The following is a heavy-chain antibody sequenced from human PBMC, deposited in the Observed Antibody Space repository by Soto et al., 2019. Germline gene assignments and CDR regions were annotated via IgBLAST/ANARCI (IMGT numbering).Heavy chain of an antibody. J-gene: IGHJ6*04. CDR3: ARGPPITVEGMGV. CDR1: GYTFTGYY. Sequence: ASVKVSCKASGYTFTGYYMHWVRQAPGQGLEWMGWINPNSGGTNYAQKFQGRVTMTRDTSISTAYMELSRLRSDDTAVYYCARGPPITVEGMGVWGEGPMVTVAS. CDR2: INPNSGGT. V-gene: IGHV1-2*02. D-gene: IGHD3-10*01.